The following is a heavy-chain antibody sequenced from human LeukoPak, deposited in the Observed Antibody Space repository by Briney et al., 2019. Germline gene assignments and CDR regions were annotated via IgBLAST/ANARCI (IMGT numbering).Heavy chain of an antibody. V-gene: IGHV3-23*01. CDR1: GFTFSTYG. CDR2: ISGSGAST. D-gene: IGHD6-13*01. Sequence: PGGSLRLSCAASGFTFSTYGITWVRQAPGKGLEWVSGISGSGASTYYADSVEGRFTISRDNSKNTLYLQMNSLRAEDTAVYYCVRGAYSSSWLNFDYWGQGTLVTVSS. CDR3: VRGAYSSSWLNFDY. J-gene: IGHJ4*02.